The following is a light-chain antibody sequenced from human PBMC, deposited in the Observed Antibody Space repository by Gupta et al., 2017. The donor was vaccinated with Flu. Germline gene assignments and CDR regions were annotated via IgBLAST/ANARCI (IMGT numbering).Light chain of an antibody. CDR3: QQYSTESPYT. CDR1: QSIGTW. Sequence: DIQMTQSPSTLSASEGDRVTITCRPSQSIGTWLAWYQQKPGKAPKLLIYKASNLQSGVPSRFSGTGSGTEFTLTISSLQPDDFATYYCQQYSTESPYTFGQGTKLEVK. V-gene: IGKV1-5*03. J-gene: IGKJ2*01. CDR2: KAS.